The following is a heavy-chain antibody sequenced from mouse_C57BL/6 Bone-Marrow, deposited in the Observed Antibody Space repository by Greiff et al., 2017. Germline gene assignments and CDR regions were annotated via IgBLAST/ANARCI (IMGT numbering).Heavy chain of an antibody. CDR2: IHPSDSDT. Sequence: VQLQQSGAELVKPGASVKVSCKASGYTFTSYWMHWVKQRPGQGLEWIGRIHPSDSDTNYNQKFKGKATLTVDKSSSTAYMQRSSLTSEDSAVYYCAIRSYDGSFDYWGQGTTLTVSS. D-gene: IGHD2-3*01. CDR3: AIRSYDGSFDY. V-gene: IGHV1-74*01. J-gene: IGHJ2*01. CDR1: GYTFTSYW.